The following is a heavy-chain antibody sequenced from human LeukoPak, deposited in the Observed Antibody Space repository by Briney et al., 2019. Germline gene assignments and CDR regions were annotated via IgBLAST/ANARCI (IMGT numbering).Heavy chain of an antibody. CDR3: ARVFWSSGWYYFDY. Sequence: SETLSLTCLVSGGSISSSYYYWGWIRQPPGKGLEWIGSIYNSGSTYYNPSLKSRVTISIDTSKNQFSLRLNSVTAADTAVYSCARVFWSSGWYYFDYWGQGTLVTVSS. J-gene: IGHJ4*02. V-gene: IGHV4-39*07. CDR2: IYNSGST. CDR1: GGSISSSYYY. D-gene: IGHD6-19*01.